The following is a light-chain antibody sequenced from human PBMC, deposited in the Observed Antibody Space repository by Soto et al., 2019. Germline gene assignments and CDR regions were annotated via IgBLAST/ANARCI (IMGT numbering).Light chain of an antibody. V-gene: IGLV2-23*01. CDR2: GGT. CDR1: SRDVGSYNL. CDR3: CSYAGTSTLV. J-gene: IGLJ2*01. Sequence: QSALTQPASVSGSPGQSITISCTGTSRDVGSYNLVSWYQQHPGKAPKLMIYGGTKRPSGASNRFSASNSDNTAPLTISGLQADDEADYYSCSYAGTSTLVFGGGTKLTVL.